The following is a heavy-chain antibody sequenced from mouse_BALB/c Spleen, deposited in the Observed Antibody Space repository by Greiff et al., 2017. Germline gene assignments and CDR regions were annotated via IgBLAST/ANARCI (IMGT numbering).Heavy chain of an antibody. V-gene: IGHV14-3*02. CDR3: ASNYGKGAMDD. Sequence: EVKLQPSGAELVKPGASVKLSCTASGFNIQDTYMHWVKQKPEQGLGWIGRIDPANGNTKYDPKFQGKATITADTSTNTAYLQLSSLTSEDTDVYYCASNYGKGAMDDWGEGTSVTVAS. CDR1: GFNIQDTY. J-gene: IGHJ4*01. D-gene: IGHD2-1*01. CDR2: IDPANGNT.